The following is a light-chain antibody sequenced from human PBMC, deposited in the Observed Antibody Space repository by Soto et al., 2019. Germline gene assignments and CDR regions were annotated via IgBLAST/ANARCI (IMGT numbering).Light chain of an antibody. Sequence: DIQMTQSPSTLSASVGDRVTVTCRASRSISTWLAWYQQKPGNAPKLLLHHASILESGVPSRFSGSGSGTEFTLIFCNPQPDDYATYYCLLYHFFWTFGQGTKVEIK. CDR1: RSISTW. CDR3: LLYHFFWT. J-gene: IGKJ1*01. V-gene: IGKV1-5*01. CDR2: HAS.